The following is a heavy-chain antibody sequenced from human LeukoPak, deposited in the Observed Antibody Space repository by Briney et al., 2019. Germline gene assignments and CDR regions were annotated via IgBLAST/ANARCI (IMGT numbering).Heavy chain of an antibody. V-gene: IGHV4-4*07. CDR1: GDSISSYY. CDR3: ARVYDRIYFDF. Sequence: SETLSLTCTVSGDSISSYYWSWIRQPAGKGLEWIGRVYASGSTNYNPSLKSRVTMSVDTSKNQFSLKLSSVTAADTAVYYCARVYDRIYFDFWGQGTLVTVSS. D-gene: IGHD3-22*01. CDR2: VYASGST. J-gene: IGHJ4*02.